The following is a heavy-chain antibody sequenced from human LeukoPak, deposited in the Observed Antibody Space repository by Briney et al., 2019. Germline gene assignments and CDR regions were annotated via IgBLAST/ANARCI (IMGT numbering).Heavy chain of an antibody. Sequence: SETPSLTCAVYGGSFSGYYWSWVRQPPGKGLEWIGEINHSGSTNYNPSLKSRVTISVDTSKNQFSLKLSSVTAADTAVYYCARLKDSSGWYGGYYFDYWGQGTLVTVSS. J-gene: IGHJ4*02. D-gene: IGHD6-19*01. CDR2: INHSGST. CDR3: ARLKDSSGWYGGYYFDY. V-gene: IGHV4-34*01. CDR1: GGSFSGYY.